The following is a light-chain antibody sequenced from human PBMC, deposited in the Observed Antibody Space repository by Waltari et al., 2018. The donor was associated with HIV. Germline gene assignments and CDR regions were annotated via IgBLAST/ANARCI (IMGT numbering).Light chain of an antibody. CDR3: CSYAGSSTWV. Sequence: QSALTQPASVSGSPGQSLTISCTGTSSAVGRYNLVSWYQPHPGKAPKLMIYEVSKRPSGVANRCSGSKSGNTASLTISGLQAEDEADYYCCSYAGSSTWVFGGGTKLTVL. CDR2: EVS. V-gene: IGLV2-23*02. CDR1: SSAVGRYNL. J-gene: IGLJ3*02.